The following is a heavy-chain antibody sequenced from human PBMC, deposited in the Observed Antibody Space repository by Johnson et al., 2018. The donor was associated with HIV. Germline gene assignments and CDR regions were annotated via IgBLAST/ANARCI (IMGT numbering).Heavy chain of an antibody. CDR3: ARDRRVAAITYAFDF. J-gene: IGHJ3*01. D-gene: IGHD6-13*01. CDR2: ISFDGSNK. Sequence: VVQPGRSLRLSCAASGFTFNSYAMHWVRQAPGKGLEWVAVISFDGSNKYYADSLKGRFTVSRDISKNTLYLQINGLSAEDTAVYYCARDRRVAAITYAFDFWGQGTMVTVSS. CDR1: GFTFNSYA. V-gene: IGHV3-30*04.